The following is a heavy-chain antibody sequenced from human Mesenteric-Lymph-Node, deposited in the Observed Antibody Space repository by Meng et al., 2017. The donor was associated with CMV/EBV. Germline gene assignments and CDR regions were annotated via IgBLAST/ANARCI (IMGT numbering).Heavy chain of an antibody. CDR1: GGSVSDYY. CDR2: VQDTGNS. J-gene: IGHJ4*02. Sequence: SETLSLTCSVSGGSVSDYYWTWIRQPPGRGLEWIGYVQDTGNSNYNPSLTSRVSMSVDTSKNQISLNVRFVTAADTAVYYCARAPFWEYSFGYDFWGQGTLVTVSS. CDR3: ARAPFWEYSFGYDF. D-gene: IGHD5-18*01. V-gene: IGHV4-59*02.